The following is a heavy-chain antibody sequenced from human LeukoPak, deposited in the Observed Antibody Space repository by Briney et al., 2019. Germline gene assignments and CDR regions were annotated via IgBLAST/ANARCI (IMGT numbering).Heavy chain of an antibody. V-gene: IGHV4-34*01. D-gene: IGHD2-15*01. J-gene: IGHJ5*02. CDR3: ARARRFRYCSGGSCLNWFDP. CDR1: GGSFSGYY. Sequence: SETLSLTCAVYGGSFSGYYWSWIRQPPGKGLEWIGEINHSGSTNYNPSLKSRVTISVDTSKNQFSLKLSSVTAADTAVYHCARARRFRYCSGGSCLNWFDPWGQGTLVTVSS. CDR2: INHSGST.